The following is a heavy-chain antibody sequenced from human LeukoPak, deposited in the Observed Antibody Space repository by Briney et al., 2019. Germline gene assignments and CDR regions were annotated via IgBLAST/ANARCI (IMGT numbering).Heavy chain of an antibody. V-gene: IGHV4-38-2*02. D-gene: IGHD3-16*02. CDR2: IYHSGST. CDR1: GYSISSGYY. J-gene: IGHJ4*02. CDR3: ARSEIGDYVWGTYPDYFDY. Sequence: SETLSLTCTVSGYSISSGYYWGWIRQPPEKGLEWIGSIYHSGSTYYNPSLKSRVTISVDTSKNQFSLKLSSVTAADTAVYYCARSEIGDYVWGTYPDYFDYWGQGTLVTVPS.